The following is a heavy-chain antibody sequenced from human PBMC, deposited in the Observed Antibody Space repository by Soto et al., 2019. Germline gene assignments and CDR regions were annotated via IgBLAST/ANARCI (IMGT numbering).Heavy chain of an antibody. J-gene: IGHJ4*02. CDR1: GFTFSSYA. Sequence: EVQLLESGGGLVQPGGSMRLSCAASGFTFSSYAMSWVRQAPGKGLEWVSAISGSGGSTYYADSVKGRFTISRDNSKNTLYLQMNSLRAEDTAVYYCAKSGAVAGLHFDYWGQGTLVTVSS. CDR3: AKSGAVAGLHFDY. V-gene: IGHV3-23*01. D-gene: IGHD6-19*01. CDR2: ISGSGGST.